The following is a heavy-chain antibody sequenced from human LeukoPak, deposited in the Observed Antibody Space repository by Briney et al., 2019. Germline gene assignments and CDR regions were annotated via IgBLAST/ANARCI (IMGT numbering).Heavy chain of an antibody. CDR3: ARGLGEGAMRDFPFDY. CDR1: GGSISSGGYS. D-gene: IGHD3-16*01. J-gene: IGHJ4*02. Sequence: PSQTLSLTCAVSGGSISSGGYSWSWIRQPPGKGLEWIGYIYHSGSTYYNPSLKSRVTISVDRSKNQFSLKLSSVTAADTAVYYCARGLGEGAMRDFPFDYWGQGTLVTVSS. V-gene: IGHV4-30-2*01. CDR2: IYHSGST.